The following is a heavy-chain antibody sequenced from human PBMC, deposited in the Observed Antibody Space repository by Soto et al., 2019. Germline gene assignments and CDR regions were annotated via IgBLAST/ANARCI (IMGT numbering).Heavy chain of an antibody. D-gene: IGHD2-21*01. CDR2: VSGYNGET. Sequence: QLQLIQSGAEVKKPGASVKVSCTTSGYNFRGYGISWVRQAQGQGLEWMGFVSGYNGETYFAQQVKDRVTLTTDPSTTTASMELRSLTTDAPAVYYCAREGEFARSSFDLWGQGTVVTVSS. CDR3: AREGEFARSSFDL. CDR1: GYNFRGYG. J-gene: IGHJ3*01. V-gene: IGHV1-18*01.